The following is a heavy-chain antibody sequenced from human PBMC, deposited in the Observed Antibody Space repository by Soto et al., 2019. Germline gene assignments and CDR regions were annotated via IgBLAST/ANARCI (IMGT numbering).Heavy chain of an antibody. CDR3: ARASLCSSTSCFGSRRFDT. CDR1: GGSISSGGYY. D-gene: IGHD2-2*01. J-gene: IGHJ5*02. V-gene: IGHV4-31*03. CDR2: IYYSGST. Sequence: QVQLQESGPGLVKPSQTLSLTCTVSGGSISSGGYYWSWIRQHPGKGLEWIGYIYYSGSTYYNPSLKSRVTISVDTSKNQFSLKLSSVTAADTAVYYCARASLCSSTSCFGSRRFDTWGQGTLVTVSS.